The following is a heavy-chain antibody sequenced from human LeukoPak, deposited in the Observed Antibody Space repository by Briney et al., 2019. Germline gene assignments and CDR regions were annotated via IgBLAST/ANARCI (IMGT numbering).Heavy chain of an antibody. CDR1: GGSITSYY. Sequence: PSETLSLTYTVSGGSITSYYWSWIRQPPGKGLEWIGYIYYSGNTNYNPSLKSRVTISVDTSKNQFSLKLSPVAAADTAVYYCARDRTIFGVVNYMDVWGKGTTVTVSS. D-gene: IGHD3-3*01. J-gene: IGHJ6*03. CDR2: IYYSGNT. CDR3: ARDRTIFGVVNYMDV. V-gene: IGHV4-59*01.